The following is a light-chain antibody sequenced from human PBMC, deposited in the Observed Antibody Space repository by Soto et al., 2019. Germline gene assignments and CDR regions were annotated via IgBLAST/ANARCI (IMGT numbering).Light chain of an antibody. CDR3: NSYTSSSARV. Sequence: QSSLAQHSSVSGSPGQSITISCTGTSNDVGGYNYVSWYQQHPGKAPKLMIYEVSNRPSGVSNRFSGSKSGNTASLTISGLQAEDEADYYCNSYTSSSARVFGTGTKVTVL. CDR2: EVS. J-gene: IGLJ1*01. CDR1: SNDVGGYNY. V-gene: IGLV2-14*01.